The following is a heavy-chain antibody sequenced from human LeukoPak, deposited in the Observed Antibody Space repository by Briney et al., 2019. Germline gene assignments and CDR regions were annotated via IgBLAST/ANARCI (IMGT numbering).Heavy chain of an antibody. Sequence: GGSLRLSCAASGFTFSSYGMHWVRQAPGKGLEWVGGIWYDGSNKYYADSVKGRFTISRDNSKNTLYLQMNSLRAEDTAVYYCARPITSYYYYGMDVWGQGTTVTVSS. CDR1: GFTFSSYG. D-gene: IGHD3-10*01. J-gene: IGHJ6*02. CDR3: ARPITSYYYYGMDV. CDR2: IWYDGSNK. V-gene: IGHV3-33*01.